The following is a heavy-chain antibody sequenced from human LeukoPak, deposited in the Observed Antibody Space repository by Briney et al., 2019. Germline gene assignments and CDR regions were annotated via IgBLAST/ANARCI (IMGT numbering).Heavy chain of an antibody. Sequence: SETLSLACAVYGGSFSGYYWSWIRQPPGKGLEWIGEINHSGSTNYNPSLKSRVTISVDTSKNQFSLKLSSVTAADTAVYYCARAGTETYAFDIRSQGTMVTVSS. CDR2: INHSGST. CDR3: ARAGTETYAFDI. J-gene: IGHJ3*02. CDR1: GGSFSGYY. V-gene: IGHV4-34*01.